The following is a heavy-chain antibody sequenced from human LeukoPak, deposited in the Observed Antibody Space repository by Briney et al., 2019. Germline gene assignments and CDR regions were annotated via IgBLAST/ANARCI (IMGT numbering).Heavy chain of an antibody. D-gene: IGHD6-19*01. CDR1: GGTFSNYA. V-gene: IGHV1-69*06. J-gene: IGHJ4*02. CDR3: ARDRGQWLLNYYFDY. CDR2: IIPIFGTA. Sequence: AASVKVSCKASGGTFSNYAISWVRQAPGQGLEWMGGIIPIFGTANYAQKFQGRVTITADKSTSTAYMELSSLRSEDTAVYYCARDRGQWLLNYYFDYWGQGTLVTVSS.